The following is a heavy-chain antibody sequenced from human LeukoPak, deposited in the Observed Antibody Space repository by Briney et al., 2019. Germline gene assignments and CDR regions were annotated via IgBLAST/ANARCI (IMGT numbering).Heavy chain of an antibody. CDR2: IRSNSDGGTI. CDR1: GFTFSNAW. V-gene: IGHV3-15*07. D-gene: IGHD3-16*02. J-gene: IGHJ4*02. CDR3: TTEVSIMITFGGVIVTDY. Sequence: GGSLRLSCATSGFTFSNAWMNWVRQAPGKGLEWVGRIRSNSDGGTIDYAAPVKGRFTLSRDDSKTTLYLQMNSLKTEDTAVYYCTTEVSIMITFGGVIVTDYWGQGTLVTVSS.